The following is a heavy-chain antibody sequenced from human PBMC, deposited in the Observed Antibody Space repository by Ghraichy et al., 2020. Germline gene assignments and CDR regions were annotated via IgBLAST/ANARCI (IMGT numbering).Heavy chain of an antibody. Sequence: SVKVSCKTSGGTFSNYAISWVQQAPGQGLEWMGGIIPIFGTTNYAQKFQGKITITADKSTSTAYMELTSLRSDDTAIYYCARDGGGVTKVVVPQRGRFNWFDPWGQGTLVTVSS. CDR2: IIPIFGTT. CDR3: ARDGGGVTKVVVPQRGRFNWFDP. J-gene: IGHJ5*02. V-gene: IGHV1-69*06. D-gene: IGHD2-15*01. CDR1: GGTFSNYA.